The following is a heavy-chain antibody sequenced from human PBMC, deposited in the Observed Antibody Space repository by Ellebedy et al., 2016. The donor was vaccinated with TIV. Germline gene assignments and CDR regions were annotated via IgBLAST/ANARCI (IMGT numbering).Heavy chain of an antibody. CDR3: ARDQIDYYHSSGDDFDY. D-gene: IGHD3-22*01. CDR2: ITPDGSFT. CDR1: GFTFSSYW. J-gene: IGHJ4*02. Sequence: PGGSPRLSCAVSGFTFSSYWMHWVRQAPGKGLVWVSRITPDGSFTSYADSVKGRFTISRDNAKNTLYLQMNSLRAEDTAVYYCARDQIDYYHSSGDDFDYWGQGTLVTVSS. V-gene: IGHV3-74*01.